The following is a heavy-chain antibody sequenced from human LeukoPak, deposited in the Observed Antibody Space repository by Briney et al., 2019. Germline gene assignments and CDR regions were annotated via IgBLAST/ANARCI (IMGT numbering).Heavy chain of an antibody. CDR3: ARELQLERLAFGKEGSAFDY. Sequence: GGSLRLSCAASGFTFSSYTMNWVRQAPGKGLEWVSSISGTSSYIYYADSVKGRFTISRDNAKNSLYLQMNRLRADDTAVYYCARELQLERLAFGKEGSAFDYWGQGTLVTVSS. CDR2: ISGTSSYI. V-gene: IGHV3-21*01. D-gene: IGHD1-1*01. J-gene: IGHJ4*02. CDR1: GFTFSSYT.